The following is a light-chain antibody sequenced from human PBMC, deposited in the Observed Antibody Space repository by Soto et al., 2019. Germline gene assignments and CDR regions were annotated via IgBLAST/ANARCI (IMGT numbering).Light chain of an antibody. CDR1: GSDFGRYNR. V-gene: IGLV2-18*01. CDR2: EVT. Sequence: QSALTQPPSVSGSPGQSVTISCTGTGSDFGRYNRVSWYQHTPGTAPKLLIYEVTNRPSGVPDRFSGSNSGTTATLIISRVEAGDEADYFCQVWDISSDHVVFGGGTKVTVL. CDR3: QVWDISSDHVV. J-gene: IGLJ2*01.